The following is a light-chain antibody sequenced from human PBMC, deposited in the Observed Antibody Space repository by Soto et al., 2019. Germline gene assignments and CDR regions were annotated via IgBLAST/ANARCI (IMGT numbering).Light chain of an antibody. CDR2: QDN. V-gene: IGLV3-1*01. J-gene: IGLJ1*01. Sequence: YELTQPSSVSVSPGQTASITCSGEKLGDKYACWYQQKPGQSPVLVIYQDNKRPSGIPERFSGSNSGNTATLTISGTQTMDEADYYCQAWDSSTYVFGTGTKLTVL. CDR3: QAWDSSTYV. CDR1: KLGDKY.